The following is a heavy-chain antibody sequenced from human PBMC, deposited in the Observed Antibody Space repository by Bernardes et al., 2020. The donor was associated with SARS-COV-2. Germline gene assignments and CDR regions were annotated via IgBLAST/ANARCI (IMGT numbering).Heavy chain of an antibody. CDR1: GFSLSTHGVG. J-gene: IGHJ4*02. CDR2: IYWDDDK. V-gene: IGHV2-5*02. CDR3: AHRRYVGGSWNYGDFDY. D-gene: IGHD1-7*01. Sequence: SGPTLVKPTQTLTLTCTFSGFSLSTHGVGVGWIRQSPGKALEWLALIYWDDDKRYSPSLKTRLTVTKDTSKNQVVLTMTNVDPVDTATYYCAHRRYVGGSWNYGDFDYWGQGTLVAVSS.